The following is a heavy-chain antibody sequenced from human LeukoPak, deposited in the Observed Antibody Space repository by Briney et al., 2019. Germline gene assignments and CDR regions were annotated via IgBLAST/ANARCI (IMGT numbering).Heavy chain of an antibody. Sequence: GASVKVSCKASGGTFSSYAISWVRQAPGQGLEWMGRIIPIFGTANYAQKFQGRVTITTDESTSTAYMELSSLRSEDTAVYYCARAGRWLRKLKSGDWFDPWGQGTLVTVSS. J-gene: IGHJ5*02. D-gene: IGHD5-24*01. CDR1: GGTFSSYA. CDR3: ARAGRWLRKLKSGDWFDP. V-gene: IGHV1-69*05. CDR2: IIPIFGTA.